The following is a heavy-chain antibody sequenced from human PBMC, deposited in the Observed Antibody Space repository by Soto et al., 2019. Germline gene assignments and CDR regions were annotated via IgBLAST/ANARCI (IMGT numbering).Heavy chain of an antibody. J-gene: IGHJ6*02. V-gene: IGHV3-11*01. D-gene: IGHD5-18*01. Sequence: GGSLRLSCAASGFTFSDYYMSWIRQAPGKGLEWVSFICSCGSTIFYADSVKGRFTISRDNAKNSLYLQMNSLRAEDTAVYYCARGAAMAYGMDVWGQGTTVTVSS. CDR1: GFTFSDYY. CDR2: ICSCGSTI. CDR3: ARGAAMAYGMDV.